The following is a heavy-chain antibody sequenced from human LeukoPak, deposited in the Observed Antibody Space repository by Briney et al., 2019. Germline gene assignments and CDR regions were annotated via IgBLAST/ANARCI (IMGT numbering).Heavy chain of an antibody. Sequence: SETLSLTCAVYGGSFSGYYWSWIRQPPGKGLEWIGEINHSGSTNYNPSLKSRVTISVDTSKNQFSLKLSSVTAADTAVYYCARIDHSSGYSFDYWGQGTLVTVSS. CDR2: INHSGST. V-gene: IGHV4-34*01. CDR3: ARIDHSSGYSFDY. CDR1: GGSFSGYY. J-gene: IGHJ4*02. D-gene: IGHD3-22*01.